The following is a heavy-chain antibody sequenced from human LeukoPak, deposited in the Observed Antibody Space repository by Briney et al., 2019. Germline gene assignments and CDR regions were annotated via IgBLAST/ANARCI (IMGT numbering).Heavy chain of an antibody. V-gene: IGHV1-58*02. CDR1: GGTFSSYA. Sequence: SVKVSCKASGGTFSSYAISWVRQAPGQGLEWMGRIVVGSGNTNYAQKFQERVTITRDMSTSTAYMELSSLRSEDTAVYYCAANLKGYCTNGVCGFDYWGQGTLVTVSS. CDR2: IVVGSGNT. J-gene: IGHJ4*02. D-gene: IGHD2-8*01. CDR3: AANLKGYCTNGVCGFDY.